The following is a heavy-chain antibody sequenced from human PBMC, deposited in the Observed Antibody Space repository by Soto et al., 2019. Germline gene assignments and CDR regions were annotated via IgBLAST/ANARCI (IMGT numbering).Heavy chain of an antibody. CDR1: GFTFDSYG. Sequence: VQLLESGGGLVQPGGSLRLSCAGSGFTFDSYGMSWVRQAPGKGLEWVSSISGSGGSTYYADSVKGRFTISRDNSKNTLYLQMNSLSAEDTAVYFCAKVLTAGGLDYWGQGTLVTVSS. D-gene: IGHD6-13*01. CDR2: ISGSGGST. J-gene: IGHJ4*02. CDR3: AKVLTAGGLDY. V-gene: IGHV3-23*01.